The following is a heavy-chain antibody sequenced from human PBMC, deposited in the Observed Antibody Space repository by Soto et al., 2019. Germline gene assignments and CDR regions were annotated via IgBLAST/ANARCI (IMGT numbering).Heavy chain of an antibody. CDR2: INHSGDT. CDR3: ARMWGGYNSY. D-gene: IGHD6-25*01. CDR1: GGSFSGYY. Sequence: QVQLQQWGAGLLKPSETLSLTCAVYGGSFSGYYWSWIRQPPGKGLEWIGEINHSGDTNYNPSLKSRVTISVDTSKNQFSLKLSSVTAADTAVYYCARMWGGYNSYWGQGNLVTVSS. V-gene: IGHV4-34*01. J-gene: IGHJ4*03.